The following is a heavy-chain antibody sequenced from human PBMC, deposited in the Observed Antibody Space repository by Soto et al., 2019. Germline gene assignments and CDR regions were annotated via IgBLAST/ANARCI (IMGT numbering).Heavy chain of an antibody. CDR1: GFTFSSYG. D-gene: IGHD6-6*01. J-gene: IGHJ4*02. V-gene: IGHV3-33*01. CDR2: IWYDGSKK. CDR3: ARGQYSNSGSFDC. Sequence: PGGSLRLSCAASGFTFSSYGMHWVRQAPGKGLEWVAVIWYDGSKKYYADSVKGRFTISRDNSENTLNLQMNSLRVEDTAVYYCARGQYSNSGSFDCWGQGTLVTVSS.